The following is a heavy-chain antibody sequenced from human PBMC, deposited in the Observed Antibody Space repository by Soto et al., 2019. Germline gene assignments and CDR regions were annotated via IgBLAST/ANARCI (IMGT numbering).Heavy chain of an antibody. Sequence: QVQLQESGPGLVKPSGTLSLTCAVSNGSITSGNWWSWVRQPPGKGLEWIGDIYQTGSTKYNPSPRSRVTTSVDKSKNIFSLSLSSVTAADTAVYFCARVWGALAPIAGWFGPWGRGILVTVSS. D-gene: IGHD3-16*01. CDR3: ARVWGALAPIAGWFGP. J-gene: IGHJ5*02. CDR2: IYQTGST. V-gene: IGHV4-4*02. CDR1: NGSITSGNW.